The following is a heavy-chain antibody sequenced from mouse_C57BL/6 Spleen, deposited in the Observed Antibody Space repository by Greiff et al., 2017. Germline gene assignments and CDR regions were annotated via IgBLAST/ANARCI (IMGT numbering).Heavy chain of an antibody. V-gene: IGHV14-4*01. J-gene: IGHJ1*03. Sequence: DVQLQESGAELVRPGASVKLSCTASGFNIKDDYMHWVKQRPEQGLEWIGWIDPENGDTAYASKFQGKATITADTSSNTAYLQLSSLTSEDTAVYYCTTDYYGSSNWYFDVWGTGTTVTVSS. D-gene: IGHD1-1*01. CDR3: TTDYYGSSNWYFDV. CDR2: IDPENGDT. CDR1: GFNIKDDY.